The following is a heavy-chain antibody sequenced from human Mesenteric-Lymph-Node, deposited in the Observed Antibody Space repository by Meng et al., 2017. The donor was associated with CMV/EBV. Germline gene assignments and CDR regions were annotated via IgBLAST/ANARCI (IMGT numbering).Heavy chain of an antibody. Sequence: GGSLRLSCAGSGFAFSGNDMSWVRHAPGKGLEWVSHISGGGGTTYYGDSVKGRFTVSRDNSKNTLYLQMNSLGAEDTALYYCVKALDENVWGSNRPFDYWGQGTLVTVSS. D-gene: IGHD3-16*01. CDR3: VKALDENVWGSNRPFDY. CDR1: GFAFSGND. V-gene: IGHV3-23*01. CDR2: ISGGGGTT. J-gene: IGHJ4*02.